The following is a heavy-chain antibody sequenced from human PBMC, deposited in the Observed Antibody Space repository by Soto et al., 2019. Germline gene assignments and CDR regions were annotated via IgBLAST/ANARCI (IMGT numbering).Heavy chain of an antibody. CDR2: IYPGDSDT. J-gene: IGHJ4*02. CDR1: GYIFSNYW. CDR3: ARQKGYSFSSSDY. V-gene: IGHV5-51*01. Sequence: PGESLKISCKGSGYIFSNYWIGWVRQMPGKGLEWMGIIYPGDSDTRYSPSFQGQVTISADKSISTAYLQWNSLEASDTALYYCARQKGYSFSSSDYWGQGTLVTVSS. D-gene: IGHD6-6*01.